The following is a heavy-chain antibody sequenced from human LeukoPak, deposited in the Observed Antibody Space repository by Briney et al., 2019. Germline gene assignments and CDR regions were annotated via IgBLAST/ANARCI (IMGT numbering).Heavy chain of an antibody. V-gene: IGHV3-72*01. J-gene: IGHJ6*02. D-gene: IGHD3-22*01. Sequence: GGSLRLSCAASGFTFSSYAMYWVRQAPGKGLEWVGRIRNKANSYTTEYAASVKGRFTISRDDSKKSLYLQMNSLKTEDTAVYYCVRDLNRSGDVWGQGTTVTVSS. CDR3: VRDLNRSGDV. CDR1: GFTFSSYA. CDR2: IRNKANSYTT.